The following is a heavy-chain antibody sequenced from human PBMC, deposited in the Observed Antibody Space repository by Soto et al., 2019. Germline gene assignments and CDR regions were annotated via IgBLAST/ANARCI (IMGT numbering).Heavy chain of an antibody. V-gene: IGHV3-23*01. CDR3: AKDPATVGYYYYMDV. D-gene: IGHD4-17*01. CDR2: LSGSTGST. Sequence: EVQLLDSGGGLVQPGGSLRLSCAASGFSLSSYVMSWVRQAPGKGLEWVSVLSGSTGSTYYADSVKGRVIISRDNSKNTLYLQMNSLRAEDTAIYYCAKDPATVGYYYYMDVWGKGTTVIVSS. J-gene: IGHJ6*03. CDR1: GFSLSSYV.